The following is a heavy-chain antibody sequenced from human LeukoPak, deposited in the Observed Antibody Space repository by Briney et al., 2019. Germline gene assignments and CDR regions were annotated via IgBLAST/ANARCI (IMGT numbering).Heavy chain of an antibody. J-gene: IGHJ3*02. V-gene: IGHV1-58*02. D-gene: IGHD3-22*01. Sequence: SVKVSCKASGFTFTSSAMQWVRQARGQRLEWIGWIVVGSGNTNYAQRFQERVTITRDMSTSTAYMELSSLRSEDTAVYYCAAAYYYDSSGYLAGAFDIWGQGTMVTVSS. CDR3: AAAYYYDSSGYLAGAFDI. CDR1: GFTFTSSA. CDR2: IVVGSGNT.